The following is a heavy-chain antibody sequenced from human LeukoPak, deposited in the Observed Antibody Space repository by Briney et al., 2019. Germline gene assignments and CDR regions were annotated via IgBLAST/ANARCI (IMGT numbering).Heavy chain of an antibody. CDR2: IYTSGST. D-gene: IGHD3-22*01. V-gene: IGHV4-61*02. CDR1: GGSISSGSYY. CDR3: AREDSSGYQPFDY. J-gene: IGHJ4*02. Sequence: PSETLSLTCTVSGGSISSGSYYWSWIRQPAGKGLEWIGRIYTSGSTNYNPSLKSRVTMSVDTSKNQFSLKLSSVTAADTAVYYCAREDSSGYQPFDYWGQGTLVTVSS.